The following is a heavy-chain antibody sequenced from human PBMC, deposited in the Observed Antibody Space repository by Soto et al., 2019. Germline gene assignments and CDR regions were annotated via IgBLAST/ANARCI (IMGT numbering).Heavy chain of an antibody. CDR3: AKDFLVVPAARPEGNDY. CDR1: GFTFSSYG. J-gene: IGHJ4*02. Sequence: PGGSLRLSCAASGFTFSSYGMHWVRQAPGKGLEWVAVISYDGSNKYYADSVKGRFTISRDNSKNTLYLQMNSLRAEDTAVYYCAKDFLVVPAARPEGNDYWGQGTLVTVSS. V-gene: IGHV3-30*18. D-gene: IGHD2-2*01. CDR2: ISYDGSNK.